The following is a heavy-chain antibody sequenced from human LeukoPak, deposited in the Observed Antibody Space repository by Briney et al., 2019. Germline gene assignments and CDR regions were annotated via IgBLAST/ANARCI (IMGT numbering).Heavy chain of an antibody. V-gene: IGHV1-8*01. CDR2: MNPNSGNT. CDR1: GYTFTSYD. D-gene: IGHD2-2*01. Sequence: ASVKVSCKASGYTFTSYDINWVRQATGQGLEWMGWMNPNSGNTGYAQKFQGRVTMTRNTSISTAYMELSSLRSEDTAVYYCARESVVIPAANYYYYYGMDVWGQGTTVTVSS. J-gene: IGHJ6*02. CDR3: ARESVVIPAANYYYYYGMDV.